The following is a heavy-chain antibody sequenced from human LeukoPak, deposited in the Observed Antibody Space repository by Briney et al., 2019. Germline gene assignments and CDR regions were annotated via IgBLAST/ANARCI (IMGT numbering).Heavy chain of an antibody. CDR2: IRYGGSYE. D-gene: IGHD5-24*01. CDR1: GFTFNSYG. CDR3: AKDGGLHLYYYYNYMDI. Sequence: GGSLRLSCAASGFTFNSYGMHWVRQAPGKGLEWVAFIRYGGSYEYYADSVKGRFTISRDNSKTTLYLQMNSLRSEDTAVYYCAKDGGLHLYYYYNYMDIWGKGTTVTVSS. V-gene: IGHV3-30*02. J-gene: IGHJ6*03.